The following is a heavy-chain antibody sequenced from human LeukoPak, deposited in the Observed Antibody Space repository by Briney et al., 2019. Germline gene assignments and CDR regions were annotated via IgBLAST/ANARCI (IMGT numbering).Heavy chain of an antibody. D-gene: IGHD2-2*01. Sequence: ASVKVSCKASGYTFTSYGISWVRQAPGQGLEWMGWISAYNGNTNYAQKLQGRVTMTTDTSTSTAYMELRSLRSDDTAVYYCARSRGRIVVVPAANGFDPWGQGTLVTVSS. V-gene: IGHV1-18*01. CDR1: GYTFTSYG. CDR2: ISAYNGNT. J-gene: IGHJ5*02. CDR3: ARSRGRIVVVPAANGFDP.